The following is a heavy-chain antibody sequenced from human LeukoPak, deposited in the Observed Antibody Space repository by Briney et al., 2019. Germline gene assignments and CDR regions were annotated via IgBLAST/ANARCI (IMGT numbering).Heavy chain of an antibody. Sequence: TGGSLRLSCPASGFTFSSYGMHWVRQAPGKGLEWVAVIWYDGSNKYYADSVKGRFTISRDNSKNTLYLQMNSLRAEDTAVYYCARVKSIAVAAPGYWGQGTLVTVSS. CDR2: IWYDGSNK. D-gene: IGHD6-19*01. J-gene: IGHJ4*02. CDR3: ARVKSIAVAAPGY. CDR1: GFTFSSYG. V-gene: IGHV3-33*08.